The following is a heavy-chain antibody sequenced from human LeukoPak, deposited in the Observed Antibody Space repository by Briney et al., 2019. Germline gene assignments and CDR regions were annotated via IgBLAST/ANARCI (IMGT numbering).Heavy chain of an antibody. V-gene: IGHV3-53*01. CDR1: GFTVSGNY. CDR3: ASGEWPQDY. J-gene: IGHJ4*02. D-gene: IGHD3-10*01. CDR2: IYAGGST. Sequence: PGRSLRLSCAASGFTVSGNYMTWVRQAPGRGLEWVSLIYAGGSTYYPDSVKGRFTISRDNSKNTLYLQMNSLRAEDTAVYYCASGEWPQDYWGQGTLVTVSS.